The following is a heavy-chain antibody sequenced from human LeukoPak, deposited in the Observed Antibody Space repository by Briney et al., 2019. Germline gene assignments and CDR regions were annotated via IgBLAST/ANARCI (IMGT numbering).Heavy chain of an antibody. Sequence: ASVKVSCKASGGTFSSYAISWVRQAPGQGLEWMGWISAYNGNTNYAQKLQGRVTMTTDTSTSTAYMELRSLRSDDTAVYYCALETWYYYDSSGYYSYYFDYWGQGTLVTVSS. D-gene: IGHD3-22*01. CDR2: ISAYNGNT. CDR1: GGTFSSYA. J-gene: IGHJ4*02. CDR3: ALETWYYYDSSGYYSYYFDY. V-gene: IGHV1-18*01.